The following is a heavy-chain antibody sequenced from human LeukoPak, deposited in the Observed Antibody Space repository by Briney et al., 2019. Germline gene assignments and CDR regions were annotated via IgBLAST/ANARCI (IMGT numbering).Heavy chain of an antibody. CDR1: GFTFSESW. V-gene: IGHV3-7*03. J-gene: IGHJ4*02. Sequence: GGSLRLSCVVSGFTFSESWMSWVRQAPGKGLGWVASLNLDGSDKYYVDSVKGRFTISRDNAKNSLYLQMDSLRVEDTAVYYCAKGKRYPDYWGQGTLVTVSS. CDR3: AKGKRYPDY. CDR2: LNLDGSDK. D-gene: IGHD1-1*01.